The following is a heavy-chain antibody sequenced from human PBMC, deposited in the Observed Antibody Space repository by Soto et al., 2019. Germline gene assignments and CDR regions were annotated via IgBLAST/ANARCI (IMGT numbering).Heavy chain of an antibody. CDR2: INSDGSST. CDR1: GFTFSSYW. V-gene: IGHV3-74*01. J-gene: IGHJ6*03. D-gene: IGHD3-3*01. Sequence: GGSLRLSCAASGFTFSSYWMHWVRQAPGKGLVWVSRINSDGSSTSYADSVKGRFTISRDNANNTLYLQMNSLRAEDTAVYYCARDPYYDFWSGYSYYYYMDVWGKGTTVTVSS. CDR3: ARDPYYDFWSGYSYYYYMDV.